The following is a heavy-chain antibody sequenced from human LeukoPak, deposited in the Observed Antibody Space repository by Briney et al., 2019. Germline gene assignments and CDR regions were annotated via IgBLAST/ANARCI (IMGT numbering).Heavy chain of an antibody. CDR2: IYNSGST. D-gene: IGHD3-3*01. CDR3: ARLGLWSGYSYYFDY. Sequence: SETLSLTCTVSGGSISGYYWSWIRQPPGKGLEWIWYIYNSGSTNYNPSLKSRVSISVDTSKNQFSLKLRSVTAADTAVYYCARLGLWSGYSYYFDYWGQRTLVTVSS. CDR1: GGSISGYY. J-gene: IGHJ4*02. V-gene: IGHV4-4*09.